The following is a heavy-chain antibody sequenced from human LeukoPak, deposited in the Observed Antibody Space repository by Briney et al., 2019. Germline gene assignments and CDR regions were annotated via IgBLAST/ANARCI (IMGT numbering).Heavy chain of an antibody. CDR3: AKDLNHYYGSH. Sequence: GGSLRLSCAASGFTFSSYSMNWVRQAPGKGLEWVSSISSSSSYIYYADSVKGRFTISRDNAKNSLYLQMNSLRAEDTAVYYCAKDLNHYYGSHWGQGALVTVSS. V-gene: IGHV3-21*04. D-gene: IGHD3-10*01. CDR2: ISSSSSYI. J-gene: IGHJ4*02. CDR1: GFTFSSYS.